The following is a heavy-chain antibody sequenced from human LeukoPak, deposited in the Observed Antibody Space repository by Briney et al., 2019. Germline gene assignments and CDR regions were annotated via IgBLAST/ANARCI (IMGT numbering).Heavy chain of an antibody. CDR3: ARDYTSSSRYYYYMDV. Sequence: GGSLSLSCAASGFTFSRYNMNWVRQAPGKGLQWVSVISSTSNYIYYADSVRGRFIISRDNAKNSLYLYMNSLRAEDTAVYYCARDYTSSSRYYYYMDVWGKGTTVTVSS. V-gene: IGHV3-21*01. CDR2: ISSTSNYI. CDR1: GFTFSRYN. J-gene: IGHJ6*03. D-gene: IGHD6-6*01.